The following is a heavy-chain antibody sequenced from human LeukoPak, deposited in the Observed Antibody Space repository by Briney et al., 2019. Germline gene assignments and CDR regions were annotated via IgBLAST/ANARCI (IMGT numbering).Heavy chain of an antibody. V-gene: IGHV4-34*01. CDR3: ARSLRFGPPGWFDP. CDR2: INHSGST. J-gene: IGHJ5*02. Sequence: SETLSLTCAVYGGSFSSYYWSWIRQPPGKGLEWIGEINHSGSTNYNPSLKSRVTISVDTSKNQFSLKLSSVTAADTAVYYCARSLRFGPPGWFDPWGQGTLVTVSS. D-gene: IGHD3-10*01. CDR1: GGSFSSYY.